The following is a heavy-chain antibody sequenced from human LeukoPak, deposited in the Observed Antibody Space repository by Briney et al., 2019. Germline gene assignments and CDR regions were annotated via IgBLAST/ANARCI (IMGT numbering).Heavy chain of an antibody. CDR3: ARDMSRYCSSTSCYKEAYAFDI. J-gene: IGHJ3*02. CDR2: ISAYNGNT. Sequence: ASVKVSCKASGYTFTSYGISWVRQAPGQGLEWMGWISAYNGNTNYAQKLQGRVTMTTDTSTSTAYMELRSLRSDDTAVYYCARDMSRYCSSTSCYKEAYAFDIWGQGTMVTVSS. D-gene: IGHD2-2*02. V-gene: IGHV1-18*01. CDR1: GYTFTSYG.